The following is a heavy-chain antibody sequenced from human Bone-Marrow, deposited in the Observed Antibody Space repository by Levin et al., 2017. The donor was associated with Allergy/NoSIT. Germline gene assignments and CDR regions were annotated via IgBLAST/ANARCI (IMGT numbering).Heavy chain of an antibody. Sequence: GGSLRLSCVASGFTFSNYWMHWVRQVPGKGLVWVSCINDDGRSSSYADAVKGRITISRDNAKNTLFLQLNSLTVEDTAVYYCARGGHRIAAGAHFEYWGQGTLATVS. CDR3: ARGGHRIAAGAHFEY. CDR1: GFTFSNYW. J-gene: IGHJ4*02. D-gene: IGHD6-13*01. CDR2: INDDGRSS. V-gene: IGHV3-74*01.